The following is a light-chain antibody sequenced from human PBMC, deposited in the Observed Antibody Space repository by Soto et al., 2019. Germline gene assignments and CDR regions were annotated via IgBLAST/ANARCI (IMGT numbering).Light chain of an antibody. V-gene: IGKV2-28*01. CDR2: VGS. J-gene: IGKJ2*01. CDR3: MQARQPPYT. CDR1: QSLLHSNGYNF. Sequence: DIVMTQSPPTLPVTPGEPASISCRASQSLLHSNGYNFLDWYLQKPGQSPQLLIYVGSNRPSGVHDRFSGSGSGTDFTLKISRVEAEDVGIYYCMQARQPPYTFGQGTNLEIK.